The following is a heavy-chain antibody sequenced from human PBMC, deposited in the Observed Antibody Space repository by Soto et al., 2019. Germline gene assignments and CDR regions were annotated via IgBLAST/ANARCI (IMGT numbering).Heavy chain of an antibody. V-gene: IGHV3-23*01. Sequence: QPGGSLRLSCAASGFTFSSYAMSWVRQAPGKGLEWVSAISGSGGSTYYADSVKGRFTISRDNSKNTLYLQMNSLRAEDTAVYYCAKADTPDSSSWYLDYYYGMDVWGQGTTVTVSS. CDR1: GFTFSSYA. CDR3: AKADTPDSSSWYLDYYYGMDV. J-gene: IGHJ6*02. CDR2: ISGSGGST. D-gene: IGHD6-13*01.